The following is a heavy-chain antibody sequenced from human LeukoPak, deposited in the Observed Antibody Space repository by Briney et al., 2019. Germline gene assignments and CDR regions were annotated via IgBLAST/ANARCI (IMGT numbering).Heavy chain of an antibody. J-gene: IGHJ4*02. D-gene: IGHD4-17*01. CDR1: GFTFSSYS. CDR2: ISSSSSYI. V-gene: IGHV3-21*01. CDR3: ARGDDHGDLVIDY. Sequence: GGSLRLSCAASGFTFSSYSMNWVRQAPGKGLEWVSSISSSSSYIYYADSVKGRFTISRDNAKNSLYLQMNSLRAEDTAVYYCARGDDHGDLVIDYWGQGTLVTVSS.